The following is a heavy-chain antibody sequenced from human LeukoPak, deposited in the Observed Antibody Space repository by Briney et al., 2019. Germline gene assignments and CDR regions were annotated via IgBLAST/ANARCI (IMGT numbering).Heavy chain of an antibody. V-gene: IGHV3-30*03. CDR1: GFTFSSYS. CDR3: GRDHFSYVDTAMFTLPDY. CDR2: ISYDGSHK. D-gene: IGHD5-18*01. Sequence: GGSLRPSCAASGFTFSSYSMNWVRQAPGKGLEWVAVISYDGSHKFYADSVKGRFTISRDNSKNTLYLQMNSLRAEDTAVYYCGRDHFSYVDTAMFTLPDYWGQGTLVTVSS. J-gene: IGHJ4*02.